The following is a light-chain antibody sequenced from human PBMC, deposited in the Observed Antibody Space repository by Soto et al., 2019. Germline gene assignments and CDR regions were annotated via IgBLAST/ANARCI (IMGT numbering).Light chain of an antibody. Sequence: EIVLTQSPATLSVSPGERATLSCRASQSVSSNLAWYQQKPGQAPRLLIYGASTRATGIPARFSGSGSGTDFTLTISRLEPEDFAVYHCQQYGRSPLTFGGGTKVDIK. CDR2: GAS. V-gene: IGKV3-20*01. CDR3: QQYGRSPLT. J-gene: IGKJ4*01. CDR1: QSVSSN.